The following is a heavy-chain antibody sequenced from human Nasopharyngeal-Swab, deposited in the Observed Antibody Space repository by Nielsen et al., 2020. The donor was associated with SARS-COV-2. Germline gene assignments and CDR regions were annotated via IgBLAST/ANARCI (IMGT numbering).Heavy chain of an antibody. CDR3: STLPLGYCSGVSFIDA. D-gene: IGHD2-15*01. CDR1: GFTFSNYA. Sequence: GESLKISCAASGFTFSNYAMSWVRQAPGKGLEWVSSIFGSGAITSYADSVKGRFTISRDNSKNTPYLQMDSLRAEDTAVYYCSTLPLGYCSGVSFIDAWGQGTLVTVSS. J-gene: IGHJ5*02. V-gene: IGHV3-23*01. CDR2: IFGSGAIT.